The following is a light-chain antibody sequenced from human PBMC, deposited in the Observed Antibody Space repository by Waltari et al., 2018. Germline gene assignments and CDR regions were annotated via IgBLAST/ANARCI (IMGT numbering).Light chain of an antibody. CDR3: SSYAGSNTYI. CDR2: EVS. Sequence: QAALTQPRSVSGSPGQSVTISCTGTSSDIGGYNYVSWYQQHPGTAPKLMIYEVSKRPSGVSDRFSGSKSGTTASLTISGLQAEDEADYYGSSYAGSNTYIFGTGTRLTVL. V-gene: IGLV2-11*01. CDR1: SSDIGGYNY. J-gene: IGLJ1*01.